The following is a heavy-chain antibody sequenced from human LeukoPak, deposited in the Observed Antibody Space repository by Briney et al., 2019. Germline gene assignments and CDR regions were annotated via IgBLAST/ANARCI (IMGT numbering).Heavy chain of an antibody. CDR3: TKDSHYGSASYYHGHMYV. CDR1: GFTFDDYA. CDR2: ISWNSGII. V-gene: IGHV3-9*01. Sequence: PGRALRLSCAASGFTFDDYAMHWVRQAPGKGLEWVSSISWNSGIIGYADSVKGRFTVSRDNAKNSLYLQMNSLTTEDTALYYCTKDSHYGSASYYHGHMYVWGKGTTVIVSS. D-gene: IGHD3-10*01. J-gene: IGHJ6*03.